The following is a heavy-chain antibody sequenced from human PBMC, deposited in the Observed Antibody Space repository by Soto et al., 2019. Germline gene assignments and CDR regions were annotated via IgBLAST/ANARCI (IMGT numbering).Heavy chain of an antibody. CDR1: GEYISSGYH. Sequence: SETLSLTCTVSGEYISSGYHWAWIRQPPGKGLEWIASIFHTGTTYYNPSFKSRVTISVDTSANQFALKLNSVTAADSAVYFCATRGGTWHYYFDYWGQGSLVTVSS. J-gene: IGHJ4*02. V-gene: IGHV4-38-2*02. CDR2: IFHTGTT. D-gene: IGHD3-16*01. CDR3: ATRGGTWHYYFDY.